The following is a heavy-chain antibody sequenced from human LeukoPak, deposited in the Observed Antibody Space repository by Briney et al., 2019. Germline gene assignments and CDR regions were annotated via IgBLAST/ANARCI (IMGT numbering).Heavy chain of an antibody. D-gene: IGHD4-17*01. CDR1: GFTFSSYW. CDR2: INSDGSST. CDR3: ARGAYGDYGFYAFDI. Sequence: GGSLRPSCAASGFTFSSYWMHWVRQAPGKGLVWVSRINSDGSSTSYADSVKGRFTISRDNAKNTLYLQMNSLRAEDTAVYYCARGAYGDYGFYAFDIWGQGTMVTVSS. V-gene: IGHV3-74*01. J-gene: IGHJ3*02.